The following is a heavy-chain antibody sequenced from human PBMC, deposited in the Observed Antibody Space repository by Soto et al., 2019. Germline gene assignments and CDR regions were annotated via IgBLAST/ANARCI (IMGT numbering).Heavy chain of an antibody. Sequence: PGGSLRLSCAASGFTFSSYAMHWVRQAPGKGLEWVAVISYDGSNKYYADSVKGRFTISRDNSKNTLYLQMNSLRAEDTAVYYCAREYCSSTSCLNWFDPWGQGT. CDR1: GFTFSSYA. J-gene: IGHJ5*02. CDR2: ISYDGSNK. V-gene: IGHV3-30-3*01. D-gene: IGHD2-2*01. CDR3: AREYCSSTSCLNWFDP.